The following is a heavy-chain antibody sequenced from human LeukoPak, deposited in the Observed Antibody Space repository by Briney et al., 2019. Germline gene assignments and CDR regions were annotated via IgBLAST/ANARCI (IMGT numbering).Heavy chain of an antibody. D-gene: IGHD6-19*01. CDR1: GGSISSSTYY. CDR2: IYYSGST. V-gene: IGHV4-39*01. Sequence: SETLSLTCTVSGGSISSSTYYWAWIRQSQGLEGIGSIYYSGSTYYNPSLKSRVEISVDTSKNQFSLNLTSVTAADTAVYYCARLNSSGWYLDCWGQGTLVIVSS. CDR3: ARLNSSGWYLDC. J-gene: IGHJ4*02.